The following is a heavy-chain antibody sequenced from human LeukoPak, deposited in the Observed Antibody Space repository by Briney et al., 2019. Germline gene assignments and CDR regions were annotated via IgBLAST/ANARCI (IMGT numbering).Heavy chain of an antibody. D-gene: IGHD3-10*01. Sequence: ASVKVSCKVSGYTLTELSMHWVRQAPGKGLEWMGGFDPEDGETIYAQKFQGRVTTTEDTSTDTAYMELSSLRSEDTAVYYCATDLLGAHITMVRGVSDAFDIWGQGTMVTVSP. V-gene: IGHV1-24*01. J-gene: IGHJ3*02. CDR2: FDPEDGET. CDR1: GYTLTELS. CDR3: ATDLLGAHITMVRGVSDAFDI.